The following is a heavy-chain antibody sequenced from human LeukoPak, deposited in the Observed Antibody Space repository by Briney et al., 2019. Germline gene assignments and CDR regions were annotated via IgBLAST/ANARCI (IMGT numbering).Heavy chain of an antibody. CDR3: AKDRSAARPPYYFDY. D-gene: IGHD6-6*01. V-gene: IGHV3-30*02. J-gene: IGHJ4*02. Sequence: GGSLRLSCAASGFTFSSYGMHWVRQAPGKGLEWVAFIRYDGSNKYYADSVKGRFTISRGNSKNTLYLQMNSLRAEDTAVYYCAKDRSAARPPYYFDYWGQGTLVTVSS. CDR1: GFTFSSYG. CDR2: IRYDGSNK.